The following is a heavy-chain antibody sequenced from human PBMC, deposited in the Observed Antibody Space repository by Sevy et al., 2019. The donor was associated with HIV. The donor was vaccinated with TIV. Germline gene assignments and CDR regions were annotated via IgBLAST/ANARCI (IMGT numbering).Heavy chain of an antibody. J-gene: IGHJ5*02. CDR1: GGSISSYY. D-gene: IGHD2-15*01. CDR2: IYTSGST. CDR3: GRAPGRYCSGGSCYSNWFDP. V-gene: IGHV4-4*07. Sequence: SETLSLTCTVSGGSISSYYWSWIRQPAGKGLEWIGRIYTSGSTNYNPSLKSRVTMSVDTSKNQFSLKLSSVTAADTAVYYCGRAPGRYCSGGSCYSNWFDPWGQGTLVTVSS.